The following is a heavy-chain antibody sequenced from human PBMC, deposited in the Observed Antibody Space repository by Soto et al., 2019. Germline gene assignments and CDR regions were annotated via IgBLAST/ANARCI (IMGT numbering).Heavy chain of an antibody. V-gene: IGHV3-53*01. Sequence: EVQLVESGGGLIQPGGSLRLSCAVSGFTVSNNYMSWVRQAPGKGLEGVSVIYSGGYTAYGDSVKGRFTISRDNSKNTLIFKMNSLGAAATAGVCWGRTPGGGGYWGQGTLVTVSS. CDR2: IYSGGYT. CDR3: GRTPGGGGY. CDR1: GFTVSNNY. D-gene: IGHD2-15*01. J-gene: IGHJ4*02.